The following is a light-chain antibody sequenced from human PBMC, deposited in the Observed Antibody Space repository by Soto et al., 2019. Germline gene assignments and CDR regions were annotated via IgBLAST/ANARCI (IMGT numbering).Light chain of an antibody. CDR2: EVS. CDR3: SSFTSSHTYV. Sequence: HSVLTQPASVSGSPGQSITISCTGTSSDVGGYNFVSWYQQHPGKAPKFMIYEVSNRPSGVSNRFSGSKSGNTASLTISGLQSEDEADYYCSSFTSSHTYVFGTGTKVTVL. J-gene: IGLJ1*01. CDR1: SSDVGGYNF. V-gene: IGLV2-14*01.